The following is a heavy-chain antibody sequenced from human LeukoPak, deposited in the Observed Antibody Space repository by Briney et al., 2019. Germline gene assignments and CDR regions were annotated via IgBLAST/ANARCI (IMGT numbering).Heavy chain of an antibody. CDR3: ASSDPRYCSSTSCYGWFDP. V-gene: IGHV1-69*06. CDR1: GGTFSSYA. D-gene: IGHD2-2*01. Sequence: SVKVSCKASGGTFSSYAISWVRQAPGQGLEWMGGIIPIFGTANYTQKFQGRVTITADKSTSTAYMELSSLRSEDTAVYYCASSDPRYCSSTSCYGWFDPWGQGTLVTVSS. J-gene: IGHJ5*02. CDR2: IIPIFGTA.